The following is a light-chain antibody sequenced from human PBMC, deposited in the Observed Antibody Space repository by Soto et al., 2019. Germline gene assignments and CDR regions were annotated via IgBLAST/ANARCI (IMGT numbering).Light chain of an antibody. Sequence: QSVLTQPPSVSGSPGQSATTSCTGTSTDFVSYNRVSWYQQPPGTAPKLMIYEVSKRPSGVPDRFSGSKSGNTASLTISGLQAADEADYYCSLYTSENAYVFGTGTKATVL. V-gene: IGLV2-18*01. J-gene: IGLJ1*01. CDR3: SLYTSENAYV. CDR1: STDFVSYNR. CDR2: EVS.